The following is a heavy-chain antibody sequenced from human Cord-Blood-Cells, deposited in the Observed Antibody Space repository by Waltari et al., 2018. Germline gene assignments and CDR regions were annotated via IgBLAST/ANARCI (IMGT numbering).Heavy chain of an antibody. CDR1: GFTCCRYA. J-gene: IGHJ4*02. CDR3: AKGTGVDFWSGPYFDY. Sequence: EVHMLESGVGWVQPGGYLRLSFAASGFTCCRYAMRRSRYRPGKGLEWVSAISCSGGSTYYADSVKGRFTISRDNSKNTLYLQMNSLRAEDTAVYYCAKGTGVDFWSGPYFDYWRQGTLVTVSS. D-gene: IGHD3-3*01. V-gene: IGHV3-23*01. CDR2: ISCSGGST.